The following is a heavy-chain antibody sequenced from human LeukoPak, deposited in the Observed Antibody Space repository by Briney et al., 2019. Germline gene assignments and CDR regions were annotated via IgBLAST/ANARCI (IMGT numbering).Heavy chain of an antibody. CDR2: IYHSGTT. J-gene: IGHJ4*02. V-gene: IGHV4-31*03. D-gene: IGHD4-11*01. CDR1: GDSMTRGGYY. CDR3: ARAVDYRNYFDY. Sequence: TSQTLSLTCTASGDSMTRGGYYWSWVRQHPGKGLEWIGFIYHSGTTFYNPSLEGRAAISVDTSQNQFSLKLTSVTAADTAVYYCARAVDYRNYFDYWGQGTLVTVSS.